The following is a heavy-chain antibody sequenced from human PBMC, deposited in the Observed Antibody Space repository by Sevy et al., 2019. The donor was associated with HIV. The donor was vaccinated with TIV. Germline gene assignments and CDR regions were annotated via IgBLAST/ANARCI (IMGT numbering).Heavy chain of an antibody. J-gene: IGHJ1*01. D-gene: IGHD6-19*01. CDR1: GASISSGSYY. CDR3: ARAPMALAGTSTTEYFQH. CDR2: IYRSGST. Sequence: SENLSLTCTVSGASISSGSYYWSWVRQPAGKRLQWVGRIYRSGSTNYNPSLRSRVTMSVDTSKNQFSLNLSSVTAADTAVYYCARAPMALAGTSTTEYFQHWGQGTLVTVSS. V-gene: IGHV4-61*02.